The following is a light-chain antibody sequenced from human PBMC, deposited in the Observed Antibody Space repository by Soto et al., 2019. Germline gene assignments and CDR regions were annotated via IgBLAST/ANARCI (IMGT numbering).Light chain of an antibody. CDR2: GAS. V-gene: IGKV3-20*01. Sequence: EIVLTQSPGTLSLSPGEIATLSCRASQSVSSNYLAWYQQKPGQAPRPLIYGASSRATGIPDRFSGSGAGTDVTLTISRLESEDFAVYHCQQYGSSPWTVGQGTKVQIK. CDR1: QSVSSNY. CDR3: QQYGSSPWT. J-gene: IGKJ1*01.